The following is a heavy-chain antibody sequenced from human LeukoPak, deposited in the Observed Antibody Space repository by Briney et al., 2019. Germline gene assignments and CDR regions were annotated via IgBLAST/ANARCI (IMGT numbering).Heavy chain of an antibody. CDR1: GGTFSSYA. D-gene: IGHD4-17*01. J-gene: IGHJ6*03. V-gene: IGHV1-69*01. CDR3: ASCRPTTVTTPMDYYYMDV. CDR2: IIPIFGTA. Sequence: GASVKVSCKASGGTFSSYAISWVRQAPGQGLEWMGGIIPIFGTANYAQKFQGRVTITADESTSTAYMELSSLRSEDTAVYYCASCRPTTVTTPMDYYYMDVWGKGTTVTISS.